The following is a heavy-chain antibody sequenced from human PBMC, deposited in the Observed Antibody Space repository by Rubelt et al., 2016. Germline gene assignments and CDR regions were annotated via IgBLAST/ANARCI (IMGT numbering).Heavy chain of an antibody. CDR1: GYTFTSYA. V-gene: IGHV1-18*01. CDR3: ATASYWYFDL. Sequence: QVQLVQSGSELKKPGASVKVSCKASGYTFTSYAMNWVRQAPGQGLEWMGWISAHNGDTNYAQRFQGRVTMTTDTSTSTAYSERRGLRSDDTAVYHCATASYWYFDLWGRGTLVTVSS. J-gene: IGHJ2*01. CDR2: ISAHNGDT.